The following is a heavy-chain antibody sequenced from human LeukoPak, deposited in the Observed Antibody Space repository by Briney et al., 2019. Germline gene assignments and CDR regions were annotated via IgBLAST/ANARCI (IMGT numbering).Heavy chain of an antibody. CDR1: GGSISSGVYY. CDR3: ARASTVTTGWFDP. CDR2: IYYSGST. V-gene: IGHV4-31*03. J-gene: IGHJ5*02. D-gene: IGHD4-11*01. Sequence: KPSETLSLTCTVSGGSISSGVYYWSWIRQHPGKGLEWIGYIYYSGSTYYNPSLKSRVTISVDTSKNQFSLKLSSVTAADTAVYYCARASTVTTGWFDPWGQGTLVTVSS.